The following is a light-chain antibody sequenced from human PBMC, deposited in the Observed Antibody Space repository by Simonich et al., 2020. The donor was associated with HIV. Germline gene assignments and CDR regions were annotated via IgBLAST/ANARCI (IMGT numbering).Light chain of an antibody. Sequence: DIQMTQSPSTLSASVGDRVTITCRASQSISSWLAWYQQKPGKAPKLLIYKASSLESWVPSRFSGSGSGTEFTLTISSLQSEDFAVYYCQQYNKWPYTFGQGTKLEIK. J-gene: IGKJ2*01. CDR1: QSISSW. CDR3: QQYNKWPYT. V-gene: IGKV1-5*03. CDR2: KAS.